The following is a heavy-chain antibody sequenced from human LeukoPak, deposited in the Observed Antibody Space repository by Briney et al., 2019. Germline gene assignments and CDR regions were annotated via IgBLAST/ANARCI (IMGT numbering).Heavy chain of an antibody. CDR1: GYTFTSYG. V-gene: IGHV1-18*01. Sequence: ASVKVSCKASGYTFTSYGISWVRQAPGQGLEWMGWISAYNGNTNYAQKLQGRVTMTTDTSTSTAYMELRSLRSDDTAVYYCARGMWNVVVPAALFDYWGQGTLVTVSS. CDR3: ARGMWNVVVPAALFDY. J-gene: IGHJ4*02. CDR2: ISAYNGNT. D-gene: IGHD2-2*01.